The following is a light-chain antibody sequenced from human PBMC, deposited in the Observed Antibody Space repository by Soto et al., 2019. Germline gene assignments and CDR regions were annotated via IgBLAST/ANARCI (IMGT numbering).Light chain of an antibody. CDR2: EVR. V-gene: IGLV2-14*01. Sequence: QSVLTQPASVSGPPGQSITISCSGTSRDVGGYNFVAWFQQHPGKAPKLLIYEVRNRPSGVSDRFSASKSGNTASLTISGLQAEDEADYFCSSSTGTNTWVFGGGTKVTVL. CDR3: SSSTGTNTWV. J-gene: IGLJ3*02. CDR1: SRDVGGYNF.